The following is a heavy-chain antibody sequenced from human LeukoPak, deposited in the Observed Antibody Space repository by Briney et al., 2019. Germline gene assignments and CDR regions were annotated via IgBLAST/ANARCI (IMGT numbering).Heavy chain of an antibody. D-gene: IGHD6-25*01. J-gene: IGHJ4*02. Sequence: GGSLRLSCAASGFTFSSYLMSWVRQAPGKGLEWVANIKQDGSEKYYVDSVKGRFTISRDNAKNSLYLQMNSLRAEDTAVYYCARASGRNDYWGQGTLVTVSS. CDR1: GFTFSSYL. CDR3: ARASGRNDY. CDR2: IKQDGSEK. V-gene: IGHV3-7*01.